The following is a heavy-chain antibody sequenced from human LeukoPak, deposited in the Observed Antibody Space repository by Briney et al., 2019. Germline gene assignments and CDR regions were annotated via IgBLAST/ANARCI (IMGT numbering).Heavy chain of an antibody. Sequence: ASVKVSCKASGYTFTGYYIHWVRQAPGQGLEWVGWINPNSGGTNYAQKFQGRVTMTRDTSISTAYMELSRLRSDDTAVYYCARAYDSSGYWSASWGQGTLVTVSS. CDR1: GYTFTGYY. J-gene: IGHJ5*02. V-gene: IGHV1-2*02. D-gene: IGHD3-22*01. CDR3: ARAYDSSGYWSAS. CDR2: INPNSGGT.